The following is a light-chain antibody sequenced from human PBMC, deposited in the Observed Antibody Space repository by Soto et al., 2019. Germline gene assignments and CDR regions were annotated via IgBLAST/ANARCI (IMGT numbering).Light chain of an antibody. CDR2: GAS. J-gene: IGKJ1*01. Sequence: DIQMTQFPSSVSASVGDRVNITCRASQGISTWLAWYQQKPERAPKSRIYGASRLQSGVPPRFSGSGSETDFTLTISGLQPEDFATYYCQQYDRYPRTFGQGTKVEIK. CDR1: QGISTW. V-gene: IGKV1D-16*01. CDR3: QQYDRYPRT.